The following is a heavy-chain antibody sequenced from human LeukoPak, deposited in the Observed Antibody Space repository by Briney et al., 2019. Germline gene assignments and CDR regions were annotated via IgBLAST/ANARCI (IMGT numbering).Heavy chain of an antibody. V-gene: IGHV4-39*01. CDR2: IYDSGNT. J-gene: IGHJ4*02. D-gene: IGHD6-13*01. Sequence: SETLSLTCIVSGGSISSSAYSWGWIRQPPGKGLDWIGNIYDSGNTYYNPSLKSRVTISVDTSKNQFSLKLNSVTAADTAVYYCARQYGPGYSSTWYFDYWGLGTLVAVSS. CDR3: ARQYGPGYSSTWYFDY. CDR1: GGSISSSAYS.